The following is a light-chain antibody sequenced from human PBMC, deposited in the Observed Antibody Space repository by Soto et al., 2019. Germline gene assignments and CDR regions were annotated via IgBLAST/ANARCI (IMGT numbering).Light chain of an antibody. CDR2: AAT. CDR1: QSVSSY. CDR3: QQRSNWPPT. V-gene: IGKV3-11*01. Sequence: EIVLTQSPATLSLSPGERATLSCRASQSVSSYLAWYQQNPDQAPRLLSDAATNRATANPARVSCRGSGTDITLTIRSLEPEECAFDYCQQRSNWPPTFG. J-gene: IGKJ1*01.